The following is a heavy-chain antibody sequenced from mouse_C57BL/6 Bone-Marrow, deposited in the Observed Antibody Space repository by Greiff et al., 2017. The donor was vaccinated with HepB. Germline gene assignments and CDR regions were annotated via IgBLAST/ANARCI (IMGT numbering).Heavy chain of an antibody. CDR1: GYTFTSYW. Sequence: VQLQQSGTVLARPGASVKMSCKTSGYTFTSYWMHWVKQRPGQGLEWIGAIYPGNSDTSYNQKFKGKAKLTAVTSASTAYMELSSLTNEDSAVYYCTTYYGNPNWYFDVWGTGTTVTVSS. D-gene: IGHD2-1*01. V-gene: IGHV1-5*01. CDR3: TTYYGNPNWYFDV. CDR2: IYPGNSDT. J-gene: IGHJ1*03.